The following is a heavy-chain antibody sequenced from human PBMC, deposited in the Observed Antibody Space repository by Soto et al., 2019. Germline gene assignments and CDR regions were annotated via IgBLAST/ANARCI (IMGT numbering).Heavy chain of an antibody. CDR1: GFTVSSNY. J-gene: IGHJ4*02. D-gene: IGHD3-3*01. V-gene: IGHV3-53*01. Sequence: EVQLVESGGGLIQPGGSLRLSCAASGFTVSSNYMSWVRQAPGKGLEWVSVIYSGGSTYYADSVKGRFTISRDNSKNTLYLQMNSLKTEDTAVYYCTTDKGGYDFWSGYPDYWGQGTLVTVSS. CDR2: IYSGGST. CDR3: TTDKGGYDFWSGYPDY.